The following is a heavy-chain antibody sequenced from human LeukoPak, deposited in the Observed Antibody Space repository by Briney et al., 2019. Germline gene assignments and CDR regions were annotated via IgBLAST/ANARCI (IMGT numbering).Heavy chain of an antibody. CDR3: ARPSNGATGAFDI. J-gene: IGHJ3*02. Sequence: GESLKISCKCSGYSFTSYGIGWVRQMPGKGLEWMGIIYPGDSDTRYSPSFQGQVTISADKSISTAYLQWSSLKASDTAMYYCARPSNGATGAFDIWGQGTMVTVSS. CDR2: IYPGDSDT. D-gene: IGHD1-26*01. CDR1: GYSFTSYG. V-gene: IGHV5-51*01.